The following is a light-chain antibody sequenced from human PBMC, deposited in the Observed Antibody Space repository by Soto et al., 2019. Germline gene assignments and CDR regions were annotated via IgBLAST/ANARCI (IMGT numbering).Light chain of an antibody. J-gene: IGLJ1*01. Sequence: QSALTQPASVSGSPGQSITISCTGTSSDIGSYNYVSWYQQHPGQAPKLMIYDVTNRPSGVSNRFSDSKSGNTASLTISGLQAEDEADYYCSSPRSSSFYVFGTGTKLTVL. CDR3: SSPRSSSFYV. CDR2: DVT. CDR1: SSDIGSYNY. V-gene: IGLV2-14*03.